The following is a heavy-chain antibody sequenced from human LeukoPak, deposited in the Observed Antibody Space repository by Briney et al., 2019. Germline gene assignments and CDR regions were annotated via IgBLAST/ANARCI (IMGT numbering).Heavy chain of an antibody. J-gene: IGHJ4*02. CDR2: IKGDESAK. V-gene: IGHV3-7*01. CDR1: GFTFTTYW. CDR3: ARDVGGSLDY. Sequence: GGPLRLSCAPSGFTFTTYWMAWGPQAPGKGLEWVANIKGDESAKHQADSVKGRFTMSRDNAQNSVYLQMSSLRVEDTAVYYCARDVGGSLDYWGQGTLVTVSS. D-gene: IGHD1-26*01.